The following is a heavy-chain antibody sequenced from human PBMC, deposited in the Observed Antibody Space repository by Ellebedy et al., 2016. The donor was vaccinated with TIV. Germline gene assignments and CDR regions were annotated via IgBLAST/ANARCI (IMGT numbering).Heavy chain of an antibody. J-gene: IGHJ4*02. D-gene: IGHD2-21*02. V-gene: IGHV4-39*01. CDR1: GGSISSSSYY. Sequence: SETLSLTXTVSGGSISSSSYYWGWIRQPPGKGLEWIGSIYYSGSTYYNPSLKSRVTISVDTSKNQFSLKLSSVTAADTAVYYCARRYRRGDHFDYWGQGTLVTVSS. CDR2: IYYSGST. CDR3: ARRYRRGDHFDY.